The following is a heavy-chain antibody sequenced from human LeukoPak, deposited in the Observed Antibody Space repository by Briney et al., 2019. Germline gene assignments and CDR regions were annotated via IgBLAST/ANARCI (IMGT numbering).Heavy chain of an antibody. CDR1: GVTISSYY. J-gene: IGHJ4*02. Sequence: SGTLCLSCTASGVTISSYYWSWVRQAPGKGLEWVGYIYYSGSTNYNPSLMNRGTISVGAYKNHFSLMLRYLTAADTAVYYCTRLCEDYDYCWRSYRRTLGFFDYWGQGTLVTVSS. D-gene: IGHD3-16*02. CDR2: IYYSGST. CDR3: TRLCEDYDYCWRSYRRTLGFFDY. V-gene: IGHV4-59*08.